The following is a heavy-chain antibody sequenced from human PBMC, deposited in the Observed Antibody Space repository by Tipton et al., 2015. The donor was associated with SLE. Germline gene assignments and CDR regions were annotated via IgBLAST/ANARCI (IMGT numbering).Heavy chain of an antibody. Sequence: LRLSCAVSGGSISSSSYYWGWIRQPPGKGLEWIGSIYYSGSTYYNPSLKSRVTISVDTSKNQFSLKLSSVTAADTAVYYCARVPYDFWSGSPYYFDYWGQGTLVTVSS. CDR2: IYYSGST. D-gene: IGHD3-3*01. J-gene: IGHJ4*02. CDR1: GGSISSSSYY. V-gene: IGHV4-39*07. CDR3: ARVPYDFWSGSPYYFDY.